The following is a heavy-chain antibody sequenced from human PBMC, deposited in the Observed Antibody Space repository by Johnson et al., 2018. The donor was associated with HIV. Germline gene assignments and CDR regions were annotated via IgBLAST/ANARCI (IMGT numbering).Heavy chain of an antibody. V-gene: IGHV3-66*01. Sequence: MLLVESGGGVVQPGRSLRLSCAASGFTVRSNYMSWVRQAPGKGLEWVSLIYSGDTTYYADSVKGRFTISRDNSKNTLNLQMNSLRAEDTAVYYCARAPWAGYSYGLLDWGQGTMVTVSS. D-gene: IGHD5-18*01. CDR3: ARAPWAGYSYGLLD. CDR1: GFTVRSNY. CDR2: IYSGDTT. J-gene: IGHJ3*01.